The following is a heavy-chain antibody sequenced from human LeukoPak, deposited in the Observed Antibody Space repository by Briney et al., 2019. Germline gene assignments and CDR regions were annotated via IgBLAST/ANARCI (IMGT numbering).Heavy chain of an antibody. CDR1: GFTFSSYA. J-gene: IGHJ5*02. V-gene: IGHV3-23*01. Sequence: PGGSLRLSCAASGFTFSSYAMSWVRQAPGEGLEGVSGIGCSGGSTYYADSVKGRFTISRDNSKNTLYLQMNSLRAEDTAVYYCARLGSGWSLSPNWFDPWGQGTLVTVSS. CDR2: IGCSGGST. CDR3: ARLGSGWSLSPNWFDP. D-gene: IGHD6-19*01.